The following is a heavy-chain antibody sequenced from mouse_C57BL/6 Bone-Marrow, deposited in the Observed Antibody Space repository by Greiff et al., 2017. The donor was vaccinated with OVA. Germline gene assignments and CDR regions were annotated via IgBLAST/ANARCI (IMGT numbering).Heavy chain of an antibody. V-gene: IGHV1-54*01. Sequence: VQLQQSGAELVRPGTSVKVSCKASGYAFTNYLIAWVKQRPGQGLEWIGVINPGSGGTNYNEKFQGQATLTAAKSSSPAYMQRSSLTSEDSAVYFCARWGIYYYGSRFAYWGQGTLVTVSA. J-gene: IGHJ3*01. CDR2: INPGSGGT. CDR3: ARWGIYYYGSRFAY. D-gene: IGHD1-1*01. CDR1: GYAFTNYL.